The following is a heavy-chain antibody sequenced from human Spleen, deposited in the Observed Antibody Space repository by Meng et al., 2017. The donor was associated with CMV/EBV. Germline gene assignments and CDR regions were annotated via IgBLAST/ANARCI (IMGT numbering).Heavy chain of an antibody. J-gene: IGHJ4*02. CDR3: VRDRNYGDYLGADF. CDR2: ISWNSGSI. D-gene: IGHD4-17*01. CDR1: GFTFEDHA. Sequence: GGSLRLSCAASGFTFEDHAMHWVRQTPGQGLEWVSGISWNSGSIGYADSVKGRFTISRDNAKNSLYLHMSSLRAEDTALYYCVRDRNYGDYLGADFWGQGTLVTVSS. V-gene: IGHV3-9*01.